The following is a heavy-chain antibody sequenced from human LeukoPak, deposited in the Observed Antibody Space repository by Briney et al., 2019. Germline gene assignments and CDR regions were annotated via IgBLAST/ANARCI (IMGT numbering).Heavy chain of an antibody. D-gene: IGHD1-26*01. CDR1: GFTFSIYG. J-gene: IGHJ4*02. V-gene: IGHV3-23*01. CDR2: ITGSGSNT. CDR3: AKLVGTTTGDY. Sequence: GGSLRLFCAASGFTFSIYGMTWVRQAPGKWLEWVSSITGSGSNTYYADSGKGRFTISRDNSKTTMYLQMNRLRAEDTAVYYCAKLVGTTTGDYWGQGTVVRVSS.